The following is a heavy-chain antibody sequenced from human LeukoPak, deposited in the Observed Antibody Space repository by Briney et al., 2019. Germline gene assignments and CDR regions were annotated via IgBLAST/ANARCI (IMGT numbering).Heavy chain of an antibody. D-gene: IGHD1-26*01. CDR2: ISSSSSYT. Sequence: GGSLRLSCAASGFTFSDYYMSWIRQPPGKGLEWVSYISSSSSYTNYADSVKGRYTISRDNAKNSLYLQMNTLRAEDTAVYYCARDQRPVGATAFDYWGQGTLVTVSS. CDR3: ARDQRPVGATAFDY. CDR1: GFTFSDYY. J-gene: IGHJ4*02. V-gene: IGHV3-11*06.